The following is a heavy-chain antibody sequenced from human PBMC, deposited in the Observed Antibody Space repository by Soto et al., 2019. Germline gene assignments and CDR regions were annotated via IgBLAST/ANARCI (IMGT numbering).Heavy chain of an antibody. J-gene: IGHJ4*02. CDR2: ITSSSAYI. D-gene: IGHD2-2*02. CDR1: GFIFRRYS. V-gene: IGHV3-21*06. CDR3: TRDIPRTSLDH. Sequence: GGSLRLSFAASGFIFRRYSMAWVRQAPGKGLEWVSYITSSSAYIYYADSVRGRFTISRYNAQNSVHLHVNNLRAEDTAVYDCTRDIPRTSLDHWGQGLLVTVSS.